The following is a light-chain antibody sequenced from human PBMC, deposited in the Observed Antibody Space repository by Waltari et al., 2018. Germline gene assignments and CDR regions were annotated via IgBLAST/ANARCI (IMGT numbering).Light chain of an antibody. CDR3: QKYDRLPAT. V-gene: IGKV3-20*01. Sequence: SCRASQSVSRCLAWYQQKPGQAPRLLISGASSRATGIPDRFSGSGSGTDVSLTISRREPEDFAVYYCQKYDRLPATFGQGTKVEIK. J-gene: IGKJ1*01. CDR1: QSVSRC. CDR2: GAS.